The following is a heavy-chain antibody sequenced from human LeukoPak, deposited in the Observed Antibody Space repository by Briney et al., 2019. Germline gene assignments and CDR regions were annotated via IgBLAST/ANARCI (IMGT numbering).Heavy chain of an antibody. V-gene: IGHV3-30*18. J-gene: IGHJ4*02. CDR2: ISYDGSNK. CDR1: GFTFSSYG. Sequence: GGSLRLSCAASGFTFSSYGMHWVRQAPGKGLEWVAVISYDGSNKYYADSVKGRFTISRDNSKNTLYLQMNSLRAEDTAVYYCAKVSSYGDYSLGYRGQGTLVTVSS. D-gene: IGHD4-17*01. CDR3: AKVSSYGDYSLGY.